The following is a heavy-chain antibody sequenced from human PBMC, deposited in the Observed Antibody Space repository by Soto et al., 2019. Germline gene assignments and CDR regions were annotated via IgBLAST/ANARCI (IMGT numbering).Heavy chain of an antibody. CDR3: ARDPGPYDSSVAGFDY. CDR2: TNSDGSST. D-gene: IGHD3-22*01. Sequence: PARSMRLSCAPAAFTLGSYWTHCVRQAPGKGLGWVSCTNSDGSSTSYADSVEGRFTSSRDNAKNTLYLQMNSLRAEDTAVYYCARDPGPYDSSVAGFDYWGQGTLVTVSS. J-gene: IGHJ4*02. V-gene: IGHV3-74*01. CDR1: AFTLGSYW.